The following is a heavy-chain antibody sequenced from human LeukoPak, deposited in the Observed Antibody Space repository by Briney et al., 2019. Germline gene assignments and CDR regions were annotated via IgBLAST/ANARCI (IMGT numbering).Heavy chain of an antibody. CDR3: ARSPPSGSYEYYFDY. Sequence: AGGSLRLSCAASGFTFSSYEMNWVRQAPGKGLEWVSYISSSGSTIYYADSVKGRFTISRDNDKNSLYLQMNSLRAEDTAVYYCARSPPSGSYEYYFDYWGQGTLVTVSS. J-gene: IGHJ4*02. D-gene: IGHD3-10*01. CDR1: GFTFSSYE. V-gene: IGHV3-48*03. CDR2: ISSSGSTI.